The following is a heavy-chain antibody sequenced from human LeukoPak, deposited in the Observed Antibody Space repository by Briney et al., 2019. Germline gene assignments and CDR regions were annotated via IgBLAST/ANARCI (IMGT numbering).Heavy chain of an antibody. CDR3: TTTPKQQLEGGGDY. J-gene: IGHJ4*02. D-gene: IGHD6-13*01. CDR1: GFTFSNAW. V-gene: IGHV3-15*01. Sequence: GGSLRLSCAASGFTFSNAWMSWVRQAPGKGLEWVGRIKSKTDGGTTDYAAPVKGRFTISRDDSKNTLYLQMNSLKTEDTAVYYCTTTPKQQLEGGGDYWGQGTLVTVSS. CDR2: IKSKTDGGTT.